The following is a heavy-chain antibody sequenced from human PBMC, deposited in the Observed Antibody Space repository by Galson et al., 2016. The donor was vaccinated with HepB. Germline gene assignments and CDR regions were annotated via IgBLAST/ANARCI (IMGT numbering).Heavy chain of an antibody. CDR2: ISGYSGTT. CDR3: ARVRHKYYFYYMDV. Sequence: SVKVSCKASGYSFSSYGITWVRQAPGQGLEWMGSISGYSGTTDYAQELQGRVSMTRDTSTSTAYMELRSLTSDDTAVYYCARVRHKYYFYYMDVLGKGTTVTVSS. J-gene: IGHJ6*03. CDR1: GYSFSSYG. V-gene: IGHV1-18*04. D-gene: IGHD3-16*01.